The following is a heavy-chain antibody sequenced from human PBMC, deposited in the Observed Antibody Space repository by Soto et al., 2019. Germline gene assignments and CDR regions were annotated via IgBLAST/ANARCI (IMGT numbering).Heavy chain of an antibody. J-gene: IGHJ6*03. CDR2: IYYSGST. CDR3: GKTLYVFGRVYSYYYMDV. Sequence: SETLSLTCTASGGSISSYYWSWIRQPPGKGLEWIGYIYYSGSTNYNPSLKSRVTISVDTSKNQFALTLSSVTAADTAVYYCGKTLYVFGRVYSYYYMDVGGKGTRVPVSS. CDR1: GGSISSYY. D-gene: IGHD3-3*01. V-gene: IGHV4-59*08.